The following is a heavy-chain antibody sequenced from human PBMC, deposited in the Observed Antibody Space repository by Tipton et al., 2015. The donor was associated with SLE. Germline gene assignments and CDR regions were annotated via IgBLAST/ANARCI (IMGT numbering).Heavy chain of an antibody. D-gene: IGHD3-3*01. CDR3: ARDSDFWSGYSDY. CDR1: GFTFSSYS. V-gene: IGHV3-21*01. CDR2: ISSSSYI. Sequence: SLRLSCAASGFTFSSYSMNWVRQAPGKGLEWVSSISSSSYIYYADSVKGRFTISRDNAKNSLYLQMNSLRAEDTAVYYCARDSDFWSGYSDYWGQGTLVTVSS. J-gene: IGHJ4*02.